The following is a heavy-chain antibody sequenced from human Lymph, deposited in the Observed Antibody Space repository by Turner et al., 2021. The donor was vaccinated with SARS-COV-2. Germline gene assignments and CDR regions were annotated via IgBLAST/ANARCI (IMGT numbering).Heavy chain of an antibody. D-gene: IGHD3-22*01. CDR1: GGSISSSSYY. CDR2: IYDSGRN. CDR3: ARNDRVVVQSFDY. V-gene: IGHV4-39*01. Sequence: QLQLQESGPGLVKPSETLSLTSTVSGGSISSSSYYWGWIRQPPGKGLEWIGNIYDSGRNYYNLSLKSRVTISVDTSKNQFSLKLSSVTAADTAVYYCARNDRVVVQSFDYWGQGTLVTVSS. J-gene: IGHJ4*02.